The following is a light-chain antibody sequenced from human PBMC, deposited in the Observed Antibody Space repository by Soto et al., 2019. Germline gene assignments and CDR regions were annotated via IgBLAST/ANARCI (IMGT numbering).Light chain of an antibody. CDR2: GNS. CDR3: QSYHSSGSGYV. Sequence: QSVLTQPPSVSGAPGQRVTISCTGSSSNIGAGYDVQWYQQVPGTAPKLLIYGNSNRPSGVPDRFSGSKSGTSASLAITGFQAEDEADYYCQSYHSSGSGYVFGTGTKVTV. V-gene: IGLV1-40*01. J-gene: IGLJ1*01. CDR1: SSNIGAGYD.